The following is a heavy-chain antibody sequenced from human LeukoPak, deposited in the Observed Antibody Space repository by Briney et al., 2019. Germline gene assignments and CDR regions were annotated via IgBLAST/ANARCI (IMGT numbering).Heavy chain of an antibody. J-gene: IGHJ4*01. Sequence: GGSLPHLRAASGFLFNNDWLNGVGQAPGKGLEWVGLIKTKSGGATTDYAAPVRGRFTISRDDSKNTLNLQMNSLKTEDTAVYYCTTQRHILNGNEFAYW. CDR3: TTQRHILNGNEFAY. D-gene: IGHD3-9*01. CDR1: GFLFNNDW. CDR2: IKTKSGGATT. V-gene: IGHV3-15*01.